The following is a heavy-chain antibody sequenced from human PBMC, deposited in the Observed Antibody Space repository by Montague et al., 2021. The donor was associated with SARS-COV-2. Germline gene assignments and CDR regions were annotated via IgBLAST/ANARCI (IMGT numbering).Heavy chain of an antibody. CDR2: VNQSGTT. Sequence: SETLSLTCAISGGSFSNYYWSWIRQPPGKGLEWIGEVNQSGTTIYNPSVKSGVTISEATSKNQFYLRLNSVTAADTAVYYYARGRRPLVVPGAGPAGRAFDIWGQGTMVTVSS. CDR3: ARGRRPLVVPGAGPAGRAFDI. J-gene: IGHJ3*02. V-gene: IGHV4-34*01. D-gene: IGHD2-2*01. CDR1: GGSFSNYY.